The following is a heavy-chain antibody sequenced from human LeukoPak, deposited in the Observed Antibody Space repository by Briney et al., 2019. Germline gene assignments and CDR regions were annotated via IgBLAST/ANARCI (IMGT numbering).Heavy chain of an antibody. V-gene: IGHV3-23*01. CDR2: ISGNGDTT. CDR3: AKDRGIPSSAPDQ. CDR1: GFTFSSYA. Sequence: GGSLRLSCAASGFTFSSYAMAWVRQAPGKGREWVSGISGNGDTTYYADSVRGRFTISRDHSKYTLYLQMNRLRAEDSAVYSCAKDRGIPSSAPDQWGRRPRLTVSS. J-gene: IGHJ4*02. D-gene: IGHD6-6*01.